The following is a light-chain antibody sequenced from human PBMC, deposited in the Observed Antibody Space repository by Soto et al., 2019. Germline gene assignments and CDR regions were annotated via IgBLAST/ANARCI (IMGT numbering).Light chain of an antibody. CDR2: GAF. J-gene: IGKJ3*01. CDR1: QPVSSTY. V-gene: IGKV3-20*01. CDR3: QQYAYSPFT. Sequence: EVVLTQSPGTLSLSPGERATLSCRASQPVSSTYLAWYQQKPGQAPRLLIYGAFSRATGIPDRFSGSGSGTEFSLTISRLEPEDFAVYFCQQYAYSPFTLGPGTKVDIK.